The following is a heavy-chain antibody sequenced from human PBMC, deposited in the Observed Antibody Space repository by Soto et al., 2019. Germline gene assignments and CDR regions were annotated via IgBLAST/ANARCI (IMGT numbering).Heavy chain of an antibody. CDR3: AISTGGFGGLFVVPSDY. CDR1: GFTYDSYA. J-gene: IGHJ4*02. Sequence: PGESLKISCAASGFTYDSYAMSWVRQAPGKGLEWVSGINSGGTVAHYADSVKGRFAISRDNSKNTLSLEMNSLRADDTGLYYCAISTGGFGGLFVVPSDYWGQGTLVTVSS. CDR2: INSGGTVA. D-gene: IGHD3-16*01. V-gene: IGHV3-23*01.